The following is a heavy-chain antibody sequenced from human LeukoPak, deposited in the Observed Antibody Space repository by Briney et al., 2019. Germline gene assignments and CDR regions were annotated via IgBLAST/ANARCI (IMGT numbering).Heavy chain of an antibody. CDR3: ARDHHPGDTAMVCFDY. D-gene: IGHD5-18*01. Sequence: GGSLRLSCAASGFTFSSYWMSWVRQAPGKGLEWVSSISSRSSYIYYADSVKGRFTISRDNAKNSLYLQMNSLRAEDTAVYYCARDHHPGDTAMVCFDYWGQGTLVTVSS. CDR1: GFTFSSYW. CDR2: ISSRSSYI. J-gene: IGHJ4*02. V-gene: IGHV3-21*01.